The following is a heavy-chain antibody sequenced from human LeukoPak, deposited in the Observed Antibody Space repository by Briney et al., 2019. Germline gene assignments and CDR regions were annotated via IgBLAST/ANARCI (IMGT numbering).Heavy chain of an antibody. V-gene: IGHV4-39*01. CDR3: ARRALRYWFDP. CDR2: IYYSGST. Sequence: SETLSLTCTVPGGSISSSSYYWGWIRQPPGKGLEWIGSIYYSGSTYYNPSLKSRVTISVDTSKNQFSLKLSSVTAADTAVYYCARRALRYWFDPWGQGTLVTVSS. J-gene: IGHJ5*02. CDR1: GGSISSSSYY.